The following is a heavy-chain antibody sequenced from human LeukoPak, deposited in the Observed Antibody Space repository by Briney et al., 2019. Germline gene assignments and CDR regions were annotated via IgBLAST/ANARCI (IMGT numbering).Heavy chain of an antibody. CDR1: GFTFSSDS. J-gene: IGHJ4*02. Sequence: GGSLRLSCAASGFTFSSDSMNWVRQAPGKGMEWVSSISISISYIYYQDSGKGRFTISRDNAKNSLYLQMDSLRAEDTAVYYCARARPPKDDYGDYWGQGTLVTVSS. D-gene: IGHD5-24*01. V-gene: IGHV3-21*01. CDR3: ARARPPKDDYGDY. CDR2: ISISISYI.